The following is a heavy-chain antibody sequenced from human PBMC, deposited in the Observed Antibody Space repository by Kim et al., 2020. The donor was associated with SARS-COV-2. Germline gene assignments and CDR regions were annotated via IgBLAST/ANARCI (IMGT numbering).Heavy chain of an antibody. J-gene: IGHJ6*02. V-gene: IGHV1-2*02. CDR3: ARGDPLSPTTAYYYGMDV. Sequence: ASVKVSCKASGYTFTGYYMHWVRQAPGQGLEWMGWINPNSGGTNYAQNFQGRVTMTRDTSISTAYMELSRLTSDDTAVYYCARGDPLSPTTAYYYGMDVWGQGTTFTVSS. D-gene: IGHD4-4*01. CDR1: GYTFTGYY. CDR2: INPNSGGT.